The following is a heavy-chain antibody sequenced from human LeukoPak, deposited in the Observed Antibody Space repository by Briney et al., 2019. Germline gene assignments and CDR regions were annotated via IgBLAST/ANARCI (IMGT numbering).Heavy chain of an antibody. J-gene: IGHJ4*02. Sequence: PGGSLRLSCAASGFTFSDYYMSWIRQAPGKGLEWVSYISSSGSTIYYADSVKGRFTISRDNAKNSLYLQMNSLRAEDTAVYYCAKSNDGIVVVPAAAYRHWGQGTLVTVSS. CDR3: AKSNDGIVVVPAAAYRH. V-gene: IGHV3-11*01. D-gene: IGHD2-2*01. CDR2: ISSSGSTI. CDR1: GFTFSDYY.